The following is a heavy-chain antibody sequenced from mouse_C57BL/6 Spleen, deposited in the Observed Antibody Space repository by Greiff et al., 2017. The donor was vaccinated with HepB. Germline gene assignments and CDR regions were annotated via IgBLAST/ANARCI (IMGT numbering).Heavy chain of an antibody. Sequence: VQLQQSGAELARPGASVKMSCKASGYTFTSYTMHWVKQRPGQGLEWIGYINPSSGYTKYNQKFKDKATLTADKSSSTAYMQLSSLTSEASAVYYCAREDYYGSKYFDVWGTGTTVTVSS. CDR3: AREDYYGSKYFDV. V-gene: IGHV1-4*01. J-gene: IGHJ1*03. CDR1: GYTFTSYT. CDR2: INPSSGYT. D-gene: IGHD1-1*01.